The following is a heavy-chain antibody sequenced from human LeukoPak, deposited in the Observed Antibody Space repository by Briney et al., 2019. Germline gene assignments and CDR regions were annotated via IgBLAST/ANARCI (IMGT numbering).Heavy chain of an antibody. CDR2: VYTSGST. CDR1: GGSISSGSYY. Sequence: SETLSLTCTVSGGSISSGSYYWSWIRQPAGKGLEWIGRVYTSGSTNYNPSLKSRVTISVDTSKNQFSLKLSSVTAADTAVYYCARGSLEMGPDAFDIWGQGTMVTVSS. CDR3: ARGSLEMGPDAFDI. V-gene: IGHV4-61*02. D-gene: IGHD5-24*01. J-gene: IGHJ3*02.